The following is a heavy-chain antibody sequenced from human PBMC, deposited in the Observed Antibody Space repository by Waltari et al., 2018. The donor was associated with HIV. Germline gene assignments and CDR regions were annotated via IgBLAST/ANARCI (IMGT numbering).Heavy chain of an antibody. D-gene: IGHD3-22*01. J-gene: IGHJ3*01. CDR1: GFNFGNYW. CDR3: TRGAIYSSGPFDAFDV. CDR2: VKEDGTEE. Sequence: VESGGGVAQPGESRQLSCRGSGFNFGNYWMGGVRQPPGKGLEWLANVKEDGTEEYYLESMKGRFTIYRENDKSTMYLQMDNLRVDDTAMYHCTRGAIYSSGPFDAFDVWGPGTSVVVSS. V-gene: IGHV3-7*03.